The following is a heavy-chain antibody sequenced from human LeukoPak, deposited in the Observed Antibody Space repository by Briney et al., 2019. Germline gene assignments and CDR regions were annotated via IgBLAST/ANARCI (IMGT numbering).Heavy chain of an antibody. CDR2: IYHSESS. J-gene: IGHJ4*02. CDR1: GASISGPYY. CDR3: ARVSDDEYGGNSGANYFDY. D-gene: IGHD4-23*01. Sequence: PPETLSLTCAVSGASISGPYYWGWIRQSPGKGLEWIGKIYHSESSYYNPSLKSRVTMSVDTSKNHFSLNVKSVTAADTAVYYCARVSDDEYGGNSGANYFDYWGRGTLVTVSS. V-gene: IGHV4-38-2*01.